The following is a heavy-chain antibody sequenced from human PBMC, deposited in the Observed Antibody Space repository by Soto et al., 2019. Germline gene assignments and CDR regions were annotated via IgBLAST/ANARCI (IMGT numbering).Heavy chain of an antibody. J-gene: IGHJ3*01. CDR3: ARPKRSGYYLWDAFDL. D-gene: IGHD3-22*01. CDR1: GGTFSSYA. Sequence: QVQLVQSGAEVKKPGSSVKVSCKASGGTFSSYAISWVRQAPGQGLEWMGGIIPIFGTANYAQKFQGRVTIAADESTSTAYSELSSLSSEDTAVYYCARPKRSGYYLWDAFDLWGQGTMVTVSS. CDR2: IIPIFGTA. V-gene: IGHV1-69*01.